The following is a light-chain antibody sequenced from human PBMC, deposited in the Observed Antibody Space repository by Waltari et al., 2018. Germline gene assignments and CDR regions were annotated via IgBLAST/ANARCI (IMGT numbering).Light chain of an antibody. CDR2: DVV. V-gene: IGLV2-8*01. CDR3: SSHAGSDNWGV. Sequence: QSALTQPPSASGSPGQSVTISCTGPSRDVGAYNYVSWYQQYPGRAPKLIIYDVVKRPSGVPDRFSGSKSGNTASLTVSGLQAEDEADYYRSSHAGSDNWGVFGGGTKLTVL. J-gene: IGLJ2*01. CDR1: SRDVGAYNY.